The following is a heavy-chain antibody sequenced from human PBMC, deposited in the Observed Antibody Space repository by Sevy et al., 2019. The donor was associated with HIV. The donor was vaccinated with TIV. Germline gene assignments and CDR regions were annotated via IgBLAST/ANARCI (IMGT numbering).Heavy chain of an antibody. J-gene: IGHJ4*02. Sequence: GGSLRLSCSASGFTFSSYVMHWVRQAPGKGLEYVSAISSNGGSTYYADSVKGRFTISRDNSKNTLYLQMSSLRAEDTAVYYCATYCSSTSCYASGGDYWGQGTLVTVSS. CDR2: ISSNGGST. CDR1: GFTFSSYV. D-gene: IGHD2-2*01. V-gene: IGHV3-64D*06. CDR3: ATYCSSTSCYASGGDY.